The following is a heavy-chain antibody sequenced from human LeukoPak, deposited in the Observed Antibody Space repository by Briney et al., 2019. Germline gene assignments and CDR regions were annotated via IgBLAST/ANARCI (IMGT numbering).Heavy chain of an antibody. D-gene: IGHD6-19*01. Sequence: PGRSLRLSCAASGFTFSSYAMSWVRQAPGKGLEWVSAISGSGGSTYYADSVKGRFTISRDNSKNTLYLQMNSLRAEDTAVYYCAKDPTGSGWYGLYFDYWGQGTLVTVSS. CDR1: GFTFSSYA. J-gene: IGHJ4*02. CDR3: AKDPTGSGWYGLYFDY. CDR2: ISGSGGST. V-gene: IGHV3-23*01.